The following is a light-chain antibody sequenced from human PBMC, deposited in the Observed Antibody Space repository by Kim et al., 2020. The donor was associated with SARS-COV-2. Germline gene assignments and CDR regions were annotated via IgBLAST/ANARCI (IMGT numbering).Light chain of an antibody. CDR3: QQTYSASRT. J-gene: IGKJ1*01. CDR1: QDISIY. Sequence: SASVGDRVTITCRASQDISIYLNWYQQKPGKAPKRLIYTASSLQSGVPSRFTGSGSETDFTLTISSLQPEDFATYYCQQTYSASRTFGQGTKLEIK. CDR2: TAS. V-gene: IGKV1-39*01.